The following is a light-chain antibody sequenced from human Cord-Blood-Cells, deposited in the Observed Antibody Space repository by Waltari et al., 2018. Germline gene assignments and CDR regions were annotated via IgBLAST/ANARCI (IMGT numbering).Light chain of an antibody. V-gene: IGLV3-1*01. CDR3: QAWDSSNVV. CDR1: KLGDKY. Sequence: SYELTQPPSVSVSPGQTARITCSGDKLGDKYACWYQQKPGQSPVLVIYQDSKRPSGIPERFSGSNPGNTATLTISGTQAMDEADYYCQAWDSSNVVFGGGTKLTVL. CDR2: QDS. J-gene: IGLJ2*01.